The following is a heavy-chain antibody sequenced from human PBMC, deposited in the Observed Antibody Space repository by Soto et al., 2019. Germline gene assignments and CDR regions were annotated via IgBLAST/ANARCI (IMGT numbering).Heavy chain of an antibody. J-gene: IGHJ6*02. CDR1: GGTFRTSA. V-gene: IGHV1-69*12. D-gene: IGHD3-3*02. CDR3: ARDKARQQLGGNYYYIMDV. CDR2: IMPVFPTP. Sequence: QVQLVQSGAEVKKPGSSVKVSCKTSGGTFRTSAISWVRQAPGHGLEWMGGIMPVFPTPDYAQKIQGRVTITADESTSTAYMELSSLGSEDTAVYYCARDKARQQLGGNYYYIMDVWGQGTTVTVSS.